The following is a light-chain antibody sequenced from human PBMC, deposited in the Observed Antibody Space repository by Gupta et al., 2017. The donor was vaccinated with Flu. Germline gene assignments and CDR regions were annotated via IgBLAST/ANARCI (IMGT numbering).Light chain of an antibody. J-gene: IGLJ3*02. CDR1: SGINVGVYR. V-gene: IGLV5-45*03. Sequence: QAVLTQPSSLSASPGASASLTCTLRSGINVGVYRLHWYQQKPGSPPQYLLTYRSDVEMQRGSGVPSRFSGSKDASANAGILNISELQSGDEADYYCVIWHNAAWVFGGGTKLAVL. CDR2: YRSDVEM. CDR3: VIWHNAAWV.